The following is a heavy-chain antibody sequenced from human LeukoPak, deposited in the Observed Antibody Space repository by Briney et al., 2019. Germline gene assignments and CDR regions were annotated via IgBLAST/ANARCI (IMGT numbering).Heavy chain of an antibody. CDR1: GGTFSSYA. V-gene: IGHV1-2*02. CDR3: ARVSILNYYYGMDV. J-gene: IGHJ6*02. CDR2: INPNSGGT. Sequence: ASVKVSCKASGGTFSSYAISWVRQAPGQGLEWMGWINPNSGGTNYAQKFQGRVTMTRDTSISTAYMELSRLRSDDTAVYYCARVSILNYYYGMDVRGQGTTVTVSS.